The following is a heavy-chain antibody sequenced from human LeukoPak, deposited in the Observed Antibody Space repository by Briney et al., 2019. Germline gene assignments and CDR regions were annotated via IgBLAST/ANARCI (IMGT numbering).Heavy chain of an antibody. V-gene: IGHV6-1*01. J-gene: IGHJ6*03. CDR1: GDSVSSNSAA. CDR2: TYYRSKWYN. Sequence: SQTLSLTCAISGDSVSSNSAAWNWLRQSPSRGLEWLGRTYYRSKWYNDYAVSVKSRITINPDTSKNQFSLQLNSVTPEDTAVYYCAREEYYYGSGGNYYYYYIDVWGKGTTVTVSS. CDR3: AREEYYYGSGGNYYYYYIDV. D-gene: IGHD3-10*01.